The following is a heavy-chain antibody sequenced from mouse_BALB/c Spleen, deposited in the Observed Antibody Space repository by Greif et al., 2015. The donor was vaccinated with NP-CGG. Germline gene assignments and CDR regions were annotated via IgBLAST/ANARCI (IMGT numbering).Heavy chain of an antibody. CDR3: TRYGYYAMDY. CDR1: GYTFTSYY. CDR2: INPSNGGT. D-gene: IGHD1-1*02. V-gene: IGHV1S81*02. J-gene: IGHJ4*01. Sequence: QVHVKQSGAELVKPGASVKLSCKASGYTFTSYYMYWVKQRPGQGLERIGEINPSNGGTNFNEKFKSKATLTVDKSSSTAYMQLSSLTSEDSAVYYCTRYGYYAMDYWGQGTSVTVSS.